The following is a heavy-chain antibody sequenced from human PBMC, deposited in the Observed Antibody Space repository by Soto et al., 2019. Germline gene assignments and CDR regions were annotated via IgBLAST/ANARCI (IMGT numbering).Heavy chain of an antibody. J-gene: IGHJ4*02. Sequence: EAQLLESGGGVVQPGESLRLSCVASGFTFRHYPMGWVRQAPGKGLEWVAHIDIEGGREFYADSAKGRFTISRDNSNNMLYLHRRSLRVEDTAPYYCAGEGWRGGSYHYWGQGTLVTVSS. CDR2: IDIEGGRE. CDR3: AGEGWRGGSYHY. D-gene: IGHD1-26*01. V-gene: IGHV3-23*03. CDR1: GFTFRHYP.